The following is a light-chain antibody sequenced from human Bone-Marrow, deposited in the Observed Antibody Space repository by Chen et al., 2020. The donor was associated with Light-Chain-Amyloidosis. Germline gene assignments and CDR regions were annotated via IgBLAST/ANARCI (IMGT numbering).Light chain of an antibody. CDR3: SSYTITNTLV. J-gene: IGLJ1*01. CDR2: SNN. V-gene: IGLV1-44*01. CDR1: RSNIGTYT. Sequence: QSVLTQPPSASGTPGRRVTISCSGSRSNIGTYTVNWYQQLPGTAPRLLIYSNNQRPSGVPDRFSGSKSGTSASLAISWLQSEDEADYFCSSYTITNTLVFGSGTRVTVL.